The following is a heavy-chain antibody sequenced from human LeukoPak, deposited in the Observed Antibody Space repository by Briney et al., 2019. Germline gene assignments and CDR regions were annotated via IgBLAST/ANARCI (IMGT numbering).Heavy chain of an antibody. Sequence: SETLSLTCTVSGDFITAYYWSWIRQPPGKGLEWIGYVYYSGSTEYNPSLRSRVTISLEVSKRQFSLNLTSVTAADTAVYYCAKSNGYGLVDIWGQGTMVTVSS. CDR3: AKSNGYGLVDI. J-gene: IGHJ3*02. CDR1: GDFITAYY. CDR2: VYYSGST. V-gene: IGHV4-59*01. D-gene: IGHD3-10*01.